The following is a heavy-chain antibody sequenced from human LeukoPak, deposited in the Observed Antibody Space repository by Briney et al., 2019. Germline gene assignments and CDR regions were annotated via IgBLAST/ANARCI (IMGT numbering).Heavy chain of an antibody. CDR3: ASTHYYGSGSGYYFDY. CDR2: IIPIFGTA. V-gene: IGHV1-69*01. J-gene: IGHJ4*02. Sequence: SVTVSCKASGGTFSSYAISWVRQAPGQGLEWMGGIIPIFGTANYAQKFQGRVTITADESTSTAYMELSSLRSEDTAVYYCASTHYYGSGSGYYFDYWGQGTLVTVSS. D-gene: IGHD3-10*01. CDR1: GGTFSSYA.